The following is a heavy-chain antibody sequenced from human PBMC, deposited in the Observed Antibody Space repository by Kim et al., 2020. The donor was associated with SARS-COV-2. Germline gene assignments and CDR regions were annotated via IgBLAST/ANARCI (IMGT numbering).Heavy chain of an antibody. CDR1: GFTFTSFA. Sequence: SVKVSCEASGFTFTSFAMRWVRQARGQGLEWMGWIVARCGSTYYAQRFQDRVTFTTDVCTSTAYMELRSLRPEDTAMYYCAGGVGMGGYNYCFALWGRGTTVTVSS. V-gene: IGHV1-69*05. CDR3: AGGVGMGGYNYCFAL. D-gene: IGHD1-20*01. CDR2: IVARCGST. J-gene: IGHJ6*02.